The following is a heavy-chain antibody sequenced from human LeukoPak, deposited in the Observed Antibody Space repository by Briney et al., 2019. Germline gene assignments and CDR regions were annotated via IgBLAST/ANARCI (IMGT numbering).Heavy chain of an antibody. Sequence: GGSLRLSCAAAGFTFSSYWMHWVRQAPGKGLGWVSRIKRDGSDITYADSVRGRFTISRDNAKNTLYLQMDSLRAEDTAVYYCARARYNWNDDYWGQGTLVTVSS. CDR1: GFTFSSYW. D-gene: IGHD1-1*01. V-gene: IGHV3-74*01. J-gene: IGHJ4*02. CDR2: IKRDGSDI. CDR3: ARARYNWNDDY.